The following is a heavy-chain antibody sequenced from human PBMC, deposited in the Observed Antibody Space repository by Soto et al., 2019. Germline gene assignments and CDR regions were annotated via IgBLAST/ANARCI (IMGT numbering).Heavy chain of an antibody. CDR3: ARSVFP. V-gene: IGHV4-39*07. Sequence: SETLSLTCAVSGDSITSNSYFWAWIRQHPGKGLEWIGSIYYSGFTYYNSSLKSRVTISVDTSKNQFSLKPSSVTAADTAVYYCARSVFPWGQGTLVTVSS. CDR2: IYYSGFT. J-gene: IGHJ5*02. CDR1: GDSITSNSYF.